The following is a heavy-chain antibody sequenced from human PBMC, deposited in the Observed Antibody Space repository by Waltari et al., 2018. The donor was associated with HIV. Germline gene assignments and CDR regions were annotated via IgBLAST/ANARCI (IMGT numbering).Heavy chain of an antibody. CDR2: ISSSSFNI. V-gene: IGHV3-48*02. CDR3: ARDTLNFFFGLDV. J-gene: IGHJ6*02. Sequence: EEQLVESGGGLVHPGGSLKLSCAASGFSFGDYARNWVRQAPGKGLEWSSYISSSSFNIKYVDAVRGRFTNSRDNTQNSLSLQMNNLIDEDTAKYFCARDTLNFFFGLDVLGHGTTVAVSS. CDR1: GFSFGDYA.